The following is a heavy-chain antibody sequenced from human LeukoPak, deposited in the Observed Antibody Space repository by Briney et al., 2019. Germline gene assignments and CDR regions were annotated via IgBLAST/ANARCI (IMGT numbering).Heavy chain of an antibody. CDR2: INQGGSDK. CDR3: TRDRSRAEDD. J-gene: IGHJ4*02. CDR1: GFTFSGHW. D-gene: IGHD1-14*01. Sequence: GGSLRLSRAASGFTFSGHWVSSVRQAPGKGLEWVANINQGGSDKYYVDSVKGRFTISRDNANNLLYLQMNSLRGEDTAVYYCTRDRSRAEDDWGQGTLVTVSS. V-gene: IGHV3-7*01.